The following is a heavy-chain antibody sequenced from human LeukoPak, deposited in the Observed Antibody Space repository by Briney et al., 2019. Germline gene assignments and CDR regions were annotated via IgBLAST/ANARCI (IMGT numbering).Heavy chain of an antibody. D-gene: IGHD3-22*01. Sequence: SETLSLTCTVSGGSISSHYWSWIRQPPGKGLEWIGYIYYSGSTNYNPSLKSRVTISVDTSKNQFSLKLSSVTAADTAVYYCARDHYDSSCFFWAFDIWGQGTMVTVSS. CDR2: IYYSGST. CDR1: GGSISSHY. CDR3: ARDHYDSSCFFWAFDI. J-gene: IGHJ3*02. V-gene: IGHV4-59*11.